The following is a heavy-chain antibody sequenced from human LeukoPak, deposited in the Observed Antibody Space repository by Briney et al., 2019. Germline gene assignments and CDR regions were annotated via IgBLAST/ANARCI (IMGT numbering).Heavy chain of an antibody. CDR2: IKKTGSET. V-gene: IGHV3-7*03. CDR1: GFTFSHFW. Sequence: GGSLRLSCAASGFTFSHFWMSWVRQAPGKGLEWVAYIKKTGSETYYVDSVKGRFTISRDNAKNSLYLQMNSLRAEDTAVYYCAREYPDYGDGFDYWGQGTLVTVSS. J-gene: IGHJ4*02. D-gene: IGHD4-17*01. CDR3: AREYPDYGDGFDY.